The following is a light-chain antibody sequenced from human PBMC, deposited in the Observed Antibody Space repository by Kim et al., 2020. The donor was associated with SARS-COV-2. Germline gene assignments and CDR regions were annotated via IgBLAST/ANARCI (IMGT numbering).Light chain of an antibody. CDR2: GAS. V-gene: IGKV3-20*01. CDR3: QQYGSSPGT. Sequence: SPGERAPLSRRASQRVSSSYLAWYQQKPGQAPRLLIYGASSRATGIPDRFSGSGSGTDFTLTISRLEPEDFAVYYCQQYGSSPGTFGQGTKVDIK. CDR1: QRVSSSY. J-gene: IGKJ1*01.